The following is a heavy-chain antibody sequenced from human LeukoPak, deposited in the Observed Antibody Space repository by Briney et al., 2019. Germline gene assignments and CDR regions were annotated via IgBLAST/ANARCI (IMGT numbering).Heavy chain of an antibody. V-gene: IGHV4-61*02. D-gene: IGHD6-13*01. CDR2: IYTSGST. J-gene: IGHJ6*03. CDR1: GGPISSGSYY. Sequence: KASETLSLTCTVSGGPISSGSYYWSWIRQPAGKGLEWIGRIYTSGSTNYNPSPKSRVTISVNTSKNQFSLKLSSVTAADTAVYYCAREYSSSWYEGLYYYYYMDVWGKGTTVTISS. CDR3: AREYSSSWYEGLYYYYYMDV.